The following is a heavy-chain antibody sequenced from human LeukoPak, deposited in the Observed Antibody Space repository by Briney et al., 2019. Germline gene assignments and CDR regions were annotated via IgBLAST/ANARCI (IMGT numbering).Heavy chain of an antibody. D-gene: IGHD3-3*01. CDR3: ARADFIDAGPYLIGP. V-gene: IGHV1-2*02. CDR1: GYSFTDYY. Sequence: ASARVSCKTSGYSFTDYYIHWVRQAPGQGLEWMAWINTKTGRTSSARKFQGRVTMTRDPSITTVYMDMAWLTSGDTAICFCARADFIDAGPYLIGPWGQGTLVTVSS. J-gene: IGHJ5*02. CDR2: INTKTGRT.